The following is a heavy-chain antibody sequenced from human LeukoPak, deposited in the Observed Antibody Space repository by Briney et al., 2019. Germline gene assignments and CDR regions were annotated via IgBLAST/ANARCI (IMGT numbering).Heavy chain of an antibody. CDR1: GGSISSGDYY. V-gene: IGHV4-30-4*01. CDR2: ISYSGST. Sequence: SETLSLTCTVSGGSISSGDYYWSWIRQPPGKGLEWIGYISYSGSTYCKPSLKRRVTKSVDTSKNQFSLKLSSVTAADTAVYYCARDVSYSSGWYYYFDYWGQGTLVTVSS. J-gene: IGHJ4*02. D-gene: IGHD6-19*01. CDR3: ARDVSYSSGWYYYFDY.